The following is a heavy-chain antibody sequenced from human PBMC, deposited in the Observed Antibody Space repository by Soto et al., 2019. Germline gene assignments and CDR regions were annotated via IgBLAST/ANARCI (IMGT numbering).Heavy chain of an antibody. CDR2: IMPFFGSG. D-gene: IGHD3-22*01. J-gene: IGHJ4*02. CDR1: RGTFTNYA. Sequence: QVYLVQSGAEVKKPGSSVKVSCKALRGTFTNYAFSWVRQAPGQGLEWMGGIMPFFGSGNYAQKFQGRINITAAVSTSSVYLELTSLRSEDTAVYYCARDRAGYYSHFVYWGQGTLVTVSS. CDR3: ARDRAGYYSHFVY. V-gene: IGHV1-69*01.